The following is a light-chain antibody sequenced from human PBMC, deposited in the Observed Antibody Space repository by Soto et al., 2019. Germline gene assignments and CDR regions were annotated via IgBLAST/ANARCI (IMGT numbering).Light chain of an antibody. CDR2: DAS. CDR1: HDITSY. CDR3: QKCDYLPI. J-gene: IGKJ3*01. Sequence: DIQMTQSPSSLSASVGDRVTITCQASHDITSYLNWYQHKPGKAPKLLISDASILEAGVPSRFSGSGSGTDFTFTISRLQPEDVATYYCQKCDYLPIFGPGTTVDLK. V-gene: IGKV1-33*01.